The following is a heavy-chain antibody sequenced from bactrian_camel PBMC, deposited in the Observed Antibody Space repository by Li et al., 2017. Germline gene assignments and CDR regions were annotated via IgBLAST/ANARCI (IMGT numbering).Heavy chain of an antibody. V-gene: IGHV3S53*01. CDR2: INRDGST. CDR3: ATWGSIATIFFRY. Sequence: QVQLVESGGGSVQAGGSLRLSCAASGDTAIGNCMGWFRQPLGKEREGVAVINRDGSTRYASSVEGRFTISEDKAKNTLYLQMNNLKTEDTAVYYCATWGSIATIFFRYWGQGTQVTVS. J-gene: IGHJ6*01. CDR1: GDTAIGNC. D-gene: IGHD4*01.